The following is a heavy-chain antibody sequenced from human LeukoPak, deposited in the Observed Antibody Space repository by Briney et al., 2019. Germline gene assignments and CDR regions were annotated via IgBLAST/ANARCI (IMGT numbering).Heavy chain of an antibody. CDR1: GFTFSGFW. J-gene: IGHJ3*02. D-gene: IGHD5-18*01. V-gene: IGHV3-7*03. Sequence: PGGSLRLSCADSGFTFSGFWMSWSRQAPGKGLGWVASIDSDGSEGYYADVVKGRFTISRDNAKNSLYLQINSLRAEDTAVYYCARSRSGYSYDHAAFDIWGQGTMVTVSS. CDR3: ARSRSGYSYDHAAFDI. CDR2: IDSDGSEG.